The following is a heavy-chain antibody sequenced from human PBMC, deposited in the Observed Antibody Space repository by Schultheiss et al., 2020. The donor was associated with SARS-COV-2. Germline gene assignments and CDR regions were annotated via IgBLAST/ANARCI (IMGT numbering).Heavy chain of an antibody. D-gene: IGHD6-13*01. CDR2: IKSKTDGGTT. CDR1: GFTFSNAW. CDR3: TTGAGIAAAGTWDFDY. Sequence: GGSLRLSCAPCGFTFSNAWMGWVRQAQGKGLEWVGRIKSKTDGGTTDYAAPVKGRFTISRDDSKNTLYLQMNSLKTEDTAVYYCTTGAGIAAAGTWDFDYWVQPTLVTVSS. V-gene: IGHV3-15*01. J-gene: IGHJ4*02.